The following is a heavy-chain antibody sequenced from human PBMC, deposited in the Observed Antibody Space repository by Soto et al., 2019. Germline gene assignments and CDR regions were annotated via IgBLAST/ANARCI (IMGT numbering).Heavy chain of an antibody. CDR2: ITPVFGTP. CDR3: ARGGLVITDFYYGLDV. V-gene: IGHV1-69*01. D-gene: IGHD3-9*01. J-gene: IGHJ6*02. CDR1: GGTFRTTA. Sequence: QVHLVQCGAEVQKPGSSVKVSCQISGGTFRTTAISWVRQAPGQGLEWMGEITPVFGTPEYAQKFQGRITSTADESTSPVYMDLSSLRSEDTAVYYCARGGLVITDFYYGLDVWGQGTTVTVSS.